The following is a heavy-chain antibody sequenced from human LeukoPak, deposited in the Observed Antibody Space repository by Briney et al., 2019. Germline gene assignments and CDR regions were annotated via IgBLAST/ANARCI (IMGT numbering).Heavy chain of an antibody. J-gene: IGHJ2*01. Sequence: ASVKVSCKASGGTFSSYAISWVRQAPGQGLEWMGRIIPILGIANYAQKFQGRVTITADKSTSTAYMELSSLRSEDTAVYYCARQAVGDNYWYFDLRGRGTLVTVSS. CDR3: ARQAVGDNYWYFDL. D-gene: IGHD2-21*01. CDR1: GGTFSSYA. V-gene: IGHV1-69*04. CDR2: IIPILGIA.